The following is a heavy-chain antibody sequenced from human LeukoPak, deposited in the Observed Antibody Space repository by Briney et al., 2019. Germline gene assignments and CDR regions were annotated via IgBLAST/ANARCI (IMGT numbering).Heavy chain of an antibody. J-gene: IGHJ4*02. CDR3: AREASSGWREELDY. CDR2: ISYDGSNK. CDR1: GFTFSSYG. Sequence: PGGSLRLSCAASGFTFSSYGMHWVRQAPGKGLEWVAVISYDGSNKYYADSVKGRFTISRDNSKNTLYLQMNSLRAEDTAVYYCAREASSGWREELDYWGQGTLVTVSS. V-gene: IGHV3-30*03. D-gene: IGHD6-19*01.